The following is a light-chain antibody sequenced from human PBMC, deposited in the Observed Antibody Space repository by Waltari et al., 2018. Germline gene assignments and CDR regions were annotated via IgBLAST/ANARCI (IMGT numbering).Light chain of an antibody. CDR2: LNSDGSH. CDR3: QTWAF. V-gene: IGLV4-69*01. CDR1: SGPSTYA. J-gene: IGLJ2*01. Sequence: QLVLTQSPSASASLGASVKLTCSLSSGPSTYALAWLQQQPEKGPGSLTQLNSDGSHRRGYEIPDRFSGSTSGAERYRTISSLQSEDEADYYCQTWAFFCGGTKLTVL.